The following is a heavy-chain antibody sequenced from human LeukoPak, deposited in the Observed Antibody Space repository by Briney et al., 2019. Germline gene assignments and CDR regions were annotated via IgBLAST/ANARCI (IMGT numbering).Heavy chain of an antibody. CDR1: GYTFTSYG. CDR3: ARTPGGTTVPTYYGMDV. Sequence: GASVKVSCKASGYTFTSYGINWVRQAPGQGLEWMGWISGYNGNTNHAQKLQGRVTMTTDTSTSTAYMELRSLRPDDTAVYYCARTPGGTTVPTYYGMDVWGQGTTVTVSS. V-gene: IGHV1-18*01. J-gene: IGHJ6*02. CDR2: ISGYNGNT. D-gene: IGHD4-11*01.